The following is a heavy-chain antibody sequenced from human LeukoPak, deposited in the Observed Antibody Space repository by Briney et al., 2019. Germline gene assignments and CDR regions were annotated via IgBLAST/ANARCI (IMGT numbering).Heavy chain of an antibody. J-gene: IGHJ4*02. CDR3: ARKKITIFGVAIDY. CDR2: IKQDGSEK. Sequence: GGSLRLSCAASGFTFSSYWMSWVRQAPGKGLEWVANIKQDGSEKYYVASVKGRFTISIDNANNSLYLQMNSLRAEDTAVYYCARKKITIFGVAIDYWGQGTLVTVSS. D-gene: IGHD3-3*01. V-gene: IGHV3-7*01. CDR1: GFTFSSYW.